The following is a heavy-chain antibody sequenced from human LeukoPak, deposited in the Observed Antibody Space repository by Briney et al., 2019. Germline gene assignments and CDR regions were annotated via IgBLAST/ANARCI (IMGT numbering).Heavy chain of an antibody. D-gene: IGHD5-18*01. Sequence: GGSLRLSCAASGFTFDDYAMHWVRQAPGKGLEWVSGISWNSGSIGYADSVKGRFTISRDNAKNSLYLQMNSLRAEDTALYYCAKQGLQLWSPGFDYWGQGTLVTVSS. CDR1: GFTFDDYA. CDR3: AKQGLQLWSPGFDY. J-gene: IGHJ4*02. CDR2: ISWNSGSI. V-gene: IGHV3-9*01.